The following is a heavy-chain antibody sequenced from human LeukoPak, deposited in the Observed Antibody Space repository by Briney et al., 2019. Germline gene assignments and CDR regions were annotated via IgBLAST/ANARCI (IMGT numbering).Heavy chain of an antibody. V-gene: IGHV3-23*01. Sequence: GGSLRLSCAASGFTFSSYAMSWVRPAPGKGLEWVSAISGSGGSTYYADSVKGRFTISRDNSKNTLYLQMNSLRAEDTAVYYCARWFGEGFTYWGQGTLVTVSS. D-gene: IGHD3-10*01. CDR2: ISGSGGST. J-gene: IGHJ4*02. CDR3: ARWFGEGFTY. CDR1: GFTFSSYA.